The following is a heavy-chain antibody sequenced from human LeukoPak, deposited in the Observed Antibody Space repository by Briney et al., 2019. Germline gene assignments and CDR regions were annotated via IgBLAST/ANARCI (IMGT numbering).Heavy chain of an antibody. J-gene: IGHJ3*02. CDR2: IDWDDDK. Sequence: SGPTLVNPTQTLTLTCTFSGFSLSTSGMCVSWIRQPPGKALEWLARIDWDDDKYYSTSLKTRLTISKDTSKNQVVLTMTNMDPVDTATYYCARIRLPSHAIAAAGVTAFDIWGQGTMVTVSS. V-gene: IGHV2-70*11. CDR3: ARIRLPSHAIAAAGVTAFDI. CDR1: GFSLSTSGMC. D-gene: IGHD6-13*01.